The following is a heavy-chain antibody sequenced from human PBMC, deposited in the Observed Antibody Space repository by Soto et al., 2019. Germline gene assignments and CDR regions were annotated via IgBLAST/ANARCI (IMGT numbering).Heavy chain of an antibody. CDR3: ARAGDAIQGYYYYGMDV. Sequence: ASVKVSCKASGYTFTSYGISWVRQAPGQGLEWMGWISAYNGNTNYAQKLQGRVTMTTDTSTSTAYMKLRSLRSDDTAVYYCARAGDAIQGYYYYGMDVWGQGTTVTVSS. CDR2: ISAYNGNT. D-gene: IGHD2-21*02. J-gene: IGHJ6*02. V-gene: IGHV1-18*04. CDR1: GYTFTSYG.